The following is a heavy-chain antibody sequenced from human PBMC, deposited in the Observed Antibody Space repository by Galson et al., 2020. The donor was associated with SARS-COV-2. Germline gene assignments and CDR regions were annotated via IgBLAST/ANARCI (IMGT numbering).Heavy chain of an antibody. Sequence: GGSLTLSCAASGFTFSSYGMHWVSKAPGTGLEWVAVIWYDGSNKYYADSVKGRFTISRDNSKNTLYLQMNSLRAEDTAVYYCASDWGDSGSYEGDDWGQGTLVTVSS. CDR3: ASDWGDSGSYEGDD. V-gene: IGHV3-33*01. CDR1: GFTFSSYG. CDR2: IWYDGSNK. D-gene: IGHD1-26*01. J-gene: IGHJ4*02.